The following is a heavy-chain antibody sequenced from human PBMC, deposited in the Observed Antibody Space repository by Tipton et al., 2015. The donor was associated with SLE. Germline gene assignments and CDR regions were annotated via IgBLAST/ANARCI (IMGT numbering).Heavy chain of an antibody. J-gene: IGHJ3*02. CDR1: RFTFRIYA. D-gene: IGHD3-10*01. V-gene: IGHV3-23*01. Sequence: GSLRLSCAASRFTFRIYAMTWVRQAPGKGLEWVSTISGRGDRIHYADSLKGRFAISRDNAKNTLYLQMNSLRVEDTAIYYCVRDRSLWVRDIWGQGTMVTVSS. CDR2: ISGRGDRI. CDR3: VRDRSLWVRDI.